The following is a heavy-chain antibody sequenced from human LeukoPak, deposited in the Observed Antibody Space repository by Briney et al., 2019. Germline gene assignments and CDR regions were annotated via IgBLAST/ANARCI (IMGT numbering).Heavy chain of an antibody. CDR2: ISSSSSYI. D-gene: IGHD6-19*01. J-gene: IGHJ4*02. CDR3: ARDQYSSGWDPVDY. CDR1: GFTLSSYG. V-gene: IGHV3-21*01. Sequence: TGGSLRLSCAASGFTLSSYGMNWVRQAPGKGLEWVSFISSSSSYIYYADSVKGRFTISRDNAKNSLYLQMNSLRAEDTAVYYCARDQYSSGWDPVDYWGQGTLVTVSS.